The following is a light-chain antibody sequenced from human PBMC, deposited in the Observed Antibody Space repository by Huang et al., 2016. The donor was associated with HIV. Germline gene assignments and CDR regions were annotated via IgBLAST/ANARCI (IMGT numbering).Light chain of an antibody. J-gene: IGKJ1*01. CDR1: QSVAGSY. V-gene: IGKV3-20*01. Sequence: EIVLTQSPGTLSLSPGERATLSCRASQSVAGSYLAWYQQKPGQAPRLLIYGASIRATGIPDRFSGSESGTDFTLTISRLEPEDFAVYYCLQYLTSPKTFGQGTKVEIK. CDR3: LQYLTSPKT. CDR2: GAS.